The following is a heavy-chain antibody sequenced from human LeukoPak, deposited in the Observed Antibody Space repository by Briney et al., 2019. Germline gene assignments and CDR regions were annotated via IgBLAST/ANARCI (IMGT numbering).Heavy chain of an antibody. CDR1: GYTLTELS. CDR3: AKDTSHTSGFSSGPTD. D-gene: IGHD1-26*01. V-gene: IGHV1-24*01. CDR2: FDPEDGET. Sequence: ASVKVSCKVSGYTLTELSMHWVRQAPGKGLEWMGGFDPEDGETIYAQKFQGRVTMTEDTSTDTAYMELSSLRAEDTALYYCAKDTSHTSGFSSGPTDWGQGTLVTVSS. J-gene: IGHJ4*02.